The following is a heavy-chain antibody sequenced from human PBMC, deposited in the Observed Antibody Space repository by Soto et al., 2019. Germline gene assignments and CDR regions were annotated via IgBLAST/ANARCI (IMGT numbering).Heavy chain of an antibody. J-gene: IGHJ4*01. D-gene: IGHD3-3*01. CDR1: GDTFTSYA. CDR3: ARGRTLEWLLPATGASSYGY. V-gene: IGHV1-3*01. Sequence: ASVKVSCKASGDTFTSYAMHWVRQAPGQRLEWMGWINAGNGNTKYSQKFQGRVTITRDTSASTAYMALSSLRSEDPAVYYCARGRTLEWLLPATGASSYGYCGDGTLVTDSS. CDR2: INAGNGNT.